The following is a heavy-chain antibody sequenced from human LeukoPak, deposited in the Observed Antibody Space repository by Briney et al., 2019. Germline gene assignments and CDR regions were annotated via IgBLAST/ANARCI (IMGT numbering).Heavy chain of an antibody. CDR1: GYTFTNYY. D-gene: IGHD3-22*01. Sequence: ASVKVSCKASGYTFTNYYMHWVRQAPGQGLEWMGIINPSGGSTNYAQKFQGRVTMTRDTSTSTLYMELSSLRSEDTAVYYCARGAYDTSGYSHFDNWGQGTLVTVSS. V-gene: IGHV1-46*01. J-gene: IGHJ4*02. CDR3: ARGAYDTSGYSHFDN. CDR2: INPSGGST.